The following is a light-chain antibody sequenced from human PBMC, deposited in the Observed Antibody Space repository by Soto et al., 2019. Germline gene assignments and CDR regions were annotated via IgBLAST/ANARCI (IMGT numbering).Light chain of an antibody. J-gene: IGKJ1*01. Sequence: EIQMTQSPSTLSASVGDRVTITCRASQSIDSWLAWYQQKPGKTPNLLIYEASSLESGVPSRFSGSGSGTEFTLTINSLQPDDFATYYCQQYSSYSAGTFGQGTKVEIK. CDR1: QSIDSW. V-gene: IGKV1-5*03. CDR2: EAS. CDR3: QQYSSYSAGT.